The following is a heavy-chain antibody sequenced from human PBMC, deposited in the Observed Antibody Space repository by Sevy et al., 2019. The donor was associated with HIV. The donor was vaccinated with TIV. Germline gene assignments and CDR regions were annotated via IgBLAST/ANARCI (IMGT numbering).Heavy chain of an antibody. V-gene: IGHV3-23*01. CDR1: GFTFSKYS. CDR3: AREGCTKPHDY. J-gene: IGHJ4*02. D-gene: IGHD2-8*01. CDR2: FSFGCGRI. Sequence: GGSLRLSCEASGFTFSKYSMSWVRQAPGKGLEWVSTFSFGCGRINYGDSVKGRFTISRDDSKNTLYLQMNSLRAEDTAVYYCAREGCTKPHDYWGQGTLVTVSS.